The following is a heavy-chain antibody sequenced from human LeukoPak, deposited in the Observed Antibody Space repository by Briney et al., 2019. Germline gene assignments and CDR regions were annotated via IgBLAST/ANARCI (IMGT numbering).Heavy chain of an antibody. CDR3: TRLASDSEATLYLDS. Sequence: PGGSLRLSCAASGFTFSDSGIHWVRQASGKGLEWIGRIRSKTKGYVTAYAASVKGRFTISRDDSQNTANLQMNSLKTGDTAVYFCTRLASDSEATLYLDSWGQGTLVTVSS. CDR2: IRSKTKGYVT. CDR1: GFTFSDSG. V-gene: IGHV3-73*01. D-gene: IGHD5-12*01. J-gene: IGHJ4*02.